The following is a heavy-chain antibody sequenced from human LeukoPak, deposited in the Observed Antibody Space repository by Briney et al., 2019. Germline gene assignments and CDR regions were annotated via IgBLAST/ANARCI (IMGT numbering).Heavy chain of an antibody. Sequence: GASVRFSCKASGYTFTGYFMHWVRQAPGQGLDWMGWINPNTGGTKYAQKFQGRVTMTRDTSIGTAYMELSTVTSDDTAVYFCARVHATGYFSLDLGYWGQGTLVTVSS. CDR2: INPNTGGT. CDR1: GYTFTGYF. V-gene: IGHV1-2*02. CDR3: ARVHATGYFSLDLGY. D-gene: IGHD3-9*01. J-gene: IGHJ4*02.